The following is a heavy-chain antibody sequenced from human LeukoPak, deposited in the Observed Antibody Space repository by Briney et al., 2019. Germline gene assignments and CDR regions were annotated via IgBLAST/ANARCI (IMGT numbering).Heavy chain of an antibody. CDR3: AREGVAAAGADY. CDR1: GGTFSSYA. CDR2: IIPILGIA. Sequence: SVKVSCKASGGTFSSYAISWVRQAPGQGHEWMGRIIPILGIANYAQRFQGRVTITADKSTSTAYMELSSLRSEDTAVYYCAREGVAAAGADYWGQGTLVTVSS. D-gene: IGHD6-13*01. J-gene: IGHJ4*02. V-gene: IGHV1-69*04.